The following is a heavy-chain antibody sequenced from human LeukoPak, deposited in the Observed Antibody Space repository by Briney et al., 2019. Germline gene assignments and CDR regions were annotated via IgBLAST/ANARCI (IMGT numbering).Heavy chain of an antibody. J-gene: IGHJ6*02. CDR1: GFTFSSYA. D-gene: IGHD6-19*01. Sequence: GGSLRLSCAASGFTFSSYAMHWVRQAPGKGLEWVAVISYDGSNKYYADSVKGRFTISRDNSKNTLYLQMNSLRAEDTAVYYCARDMGAFVAGPSVIYYYGMDVWGQGTTVIVSS. CDR2: ISYDGSNK. CDR3: ARDMGAFVAGPSVIYYYGMDV. V-gene: IGHV3-30-3*01.